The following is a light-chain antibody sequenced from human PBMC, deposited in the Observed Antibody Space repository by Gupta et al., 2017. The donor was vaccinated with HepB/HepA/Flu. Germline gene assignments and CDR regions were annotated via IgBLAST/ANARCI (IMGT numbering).Light chain of an antibody. Sequence: EIGFTKSPATLSLSPRERATLSCRASQSVSSYLAWYQQKPGQAPRLLIYDASNRATGIPARFSGSGSGTDFTLTISSLEPEDFAVYYCQQRSNWRSSFGQGTKLEIK. CDR1: QSVSSY. V-gene: IGKV3-11*01. CDR2: DAS. CDR3: QQRSNWRSS. J-gene: IGKJ2*04.